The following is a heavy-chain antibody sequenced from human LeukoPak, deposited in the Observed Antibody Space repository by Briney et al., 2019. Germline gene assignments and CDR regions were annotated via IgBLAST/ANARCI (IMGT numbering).Heavy chain of an antibody. CDR1: GGSISPYS. Sequence: SETLSLTCTVSGGSISPYSWTWIRQPPGKGLEWIGSIYYSGSTYYNPSLKSRVTISVDTSKNQFSLKLSSVTAADTAVYYCARHSYDFWSGYYNDYFDYWGQGTLVTVSS. V-gene: IGHV4-59*05. CDR2: IYYSGST. J-gene: IGHJ4*02. D-gene: IGHD3-3*01. CDR3: ARHSYDFWSGYYNDYFDY.